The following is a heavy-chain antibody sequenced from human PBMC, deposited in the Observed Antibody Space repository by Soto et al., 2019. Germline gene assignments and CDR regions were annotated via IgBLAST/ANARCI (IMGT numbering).Heavy chain of an antibody. V-gene: IGHV5-51*01. D-gene: IGHD2-2*02. CDR3: AICSSTSCYTSSYYYYGMDV. Sequence: PXEPLKVSLKGSGYSFTSYWIGCVLQMPGKGLEWMGIIYPGDSDTRYSPSFQGQVTISADKSISTAYLQWSSLKASDTAMYYCAICSSTSCYTSSYYYYGMDVWGQGTTVTVSS. CDR2: IYPGDSDT. J-gene: IGHJ6*02. CDR1: GYSFTSYW.